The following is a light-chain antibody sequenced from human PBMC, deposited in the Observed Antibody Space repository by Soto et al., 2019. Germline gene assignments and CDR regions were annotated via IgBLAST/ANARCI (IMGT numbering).Light chain of an antibody. J-gene: IGKJ1*01. CDR2: GAS. Sequence: EIVLTQSPGTLSLSPGEIATLSCRASQSGSTSSFAWYQQKPGQAPRLLIYGASSRATGIPDRFSGSGSGTHVTLTISRLEPEDYAVYYCQQYGSSPRTFGQGAKVEIK. V-gene: IGKV3-20*01. CDR1: QSGSTSS. CDR3: QQYGSSPRT.